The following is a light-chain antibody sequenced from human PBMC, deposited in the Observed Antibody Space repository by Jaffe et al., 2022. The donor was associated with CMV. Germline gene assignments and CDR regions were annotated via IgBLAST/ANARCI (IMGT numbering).Light chain of an antibody. CDR2: SNN. V-gene: IGLV1-44*01. Sequence: QSVLTQPPSASGTPGQRVTISCSGNNSNIGSNTVNWYQQLPGTAPKLVMFSNNQRPSGVPDRFSGSKSGTSASLAISGLQSEDEADYYCAAWDDSLNGRVFGGGTKLTVL. CDR1: NSNIGSNT. J-gene: IGLJ3*02. CDR3: AAWDDSLNGRV.